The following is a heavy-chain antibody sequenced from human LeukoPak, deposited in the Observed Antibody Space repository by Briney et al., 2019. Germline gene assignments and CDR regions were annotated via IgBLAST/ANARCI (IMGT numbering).Heavy chain of an antibody. J-gene: IGHJ4*02. Sequence: GGSLRLSCAASGFTFSSYAMSWVRQAPGKGLEWVGFIRSKAYGGTTEYAASVKGRFTISRDDSKSIAYLQMNSLKTEDTAVYYCTRGGGYFDYWGQGTLVTVSS. CDR2: IRSKAYGGTT. CDR3: TRGGGYFDY. D-gene: IGHD2-15*01. CDR1: GFTFSSYA. V-gene: IGHV3-49*04.